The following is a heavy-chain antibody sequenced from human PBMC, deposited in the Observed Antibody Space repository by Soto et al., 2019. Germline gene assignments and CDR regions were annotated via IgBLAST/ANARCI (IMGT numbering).Heavy chain of an antibody. V-gene: IGHV3-23*01. J-gene: IGHJ6*03. CDR1: GFTFSTYG. Sequence: DVQLLESGGGLVQWGGSLRLSCVTSGFTFSTYGMTWVRQAPGKGLEWVSYGGSGGSRYDGESVKGRFTISRDNSKNTLSLEMNSLRAEDTAAYYCVKCRGRAYPYYYMDVWGKGTTVTVSS. CDR3: VKCRGRAYPYYYMDV. D-gene: IGHD3-10*01. CDR2: YGGSGGSR.